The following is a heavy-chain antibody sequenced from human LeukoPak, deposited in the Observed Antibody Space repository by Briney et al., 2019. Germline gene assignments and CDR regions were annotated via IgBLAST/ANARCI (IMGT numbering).Heavy chain of an antibody. Sequence: ASVKVSCKASGYTFTGYYMHWVRQAPGQGLEWMGWINPNSGGTNYAQKFQGRVTMTRDTSISTAYMELSRLRSDDTAVYYCARDYYENLFPAFDIWGQGTMVTVPS. CDR3: ARDYYENLFPAFDI. J-gene: IGHJ3*02. V-gene: IGHV1-2*02. CDR1: GYTFTGYY. CDR2: INPNSGGT. D-gene: IGHD3-16*01.